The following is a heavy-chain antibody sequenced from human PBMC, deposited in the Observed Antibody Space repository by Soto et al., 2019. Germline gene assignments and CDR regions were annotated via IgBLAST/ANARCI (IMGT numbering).Heavy chain of an antibody. CDR3: ARDGYSGSCYPPHS. CDR1: GFTFSVYW. D-gene: IGHD1-26*01. V-gene: IGHV3-7*03. Sequence: GGSLRLSCAASGFTFSVYWMSWVRQAPGKGLEWVANINQDGNERYYVDSVKGRFTISRDNSKDSLYLQMNSLRVEDTAVYFCARDGYSGSCYPPHSWGQGTLVTVSS. CDR2: INQDGNER. J-gene: IGHJ4*02.